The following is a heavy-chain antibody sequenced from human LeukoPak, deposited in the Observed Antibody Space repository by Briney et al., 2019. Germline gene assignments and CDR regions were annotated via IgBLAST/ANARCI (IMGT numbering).Heavy chain of an antibody. V-gene: IGHV5-51*01. CDR1: GYYFTSYW. J-gene: IGHJ5*02. CDR3: ARLYGYSSSGRLNWFDP. Sequence: GESLKISCQTSGYYFTSYWIAWVRQMPGKGLEWMGIIYPRDSDTRYSPSFQGQVTISVDNSISTAYLHWSSLKASDTAMYYCARLYGYSSSGRLNWFDPWGQGTLVTVSS. D-gene: IGHD6-13*01. CDR2: IYPRDSDT.